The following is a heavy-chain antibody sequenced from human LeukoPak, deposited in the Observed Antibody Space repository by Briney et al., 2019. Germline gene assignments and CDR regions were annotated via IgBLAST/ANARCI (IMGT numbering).Heavy chain of an antibody. CDR1: GGSISSGGYY. CDR3: AAAGSGSPIPFDY. D-gene: IGHD3-10*01. Sequence: SETLSFTCTVSGGSISSGGYYWSWIRQPPGKGLEWIGYIYYSGNTKYNPSLKSRVTISVDTSKNQFSLKLSSVTAADTAVYYCAAAGSGSPIPFDYWGQGTLVTVSS. J-gene: IGHJ4*02. CDR2: IYYSGNT. V-gene: IGHV4-61*08.